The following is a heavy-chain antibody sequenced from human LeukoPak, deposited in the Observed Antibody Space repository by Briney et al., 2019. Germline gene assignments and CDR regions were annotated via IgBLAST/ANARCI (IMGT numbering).Heavy chain of an antibody. V-gene: IGHV4-39*07. D-gene: IGHD3-22*01. CDR1: GGSISSSSYY. CDR2: IYYGGST. CDR3: ARQRVKVNYDSSGHGGGYFDY. Sequence: SETLSLTCTVSGGSISSSSYYWGWIRQPPGKGLEWIGSIYYGGSTYYSPSLKSRVTLSVDTSRNQFSLKLSSVTAADTAVYYCARQRVKVNYDSSGHGGGYFDYWGQGTLVTVSS. J-gene: IGHJ4*02.